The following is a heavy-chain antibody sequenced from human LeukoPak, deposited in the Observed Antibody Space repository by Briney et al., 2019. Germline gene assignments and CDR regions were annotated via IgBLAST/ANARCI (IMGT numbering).Heavy chain of an antibody. J-gene: IGHJ4*02. Sequence: SETLSLTCTVSGGSVGSGSYYWSWIRQPPGKGLEWIGYIYYSGSTNYNPSLKSRVTISVDTSKNQFSLKLSSVTAADTAVYYCARSYYDSSGYLFDYWGQGTLVTVSS. D-gene: IGHD3-22*01. CDR2: IYYSGST. CDR3: ARSYYDSSGYLFDY. CDR1: GGSVGSGSYY. V-gene: IGHV4-61*01.